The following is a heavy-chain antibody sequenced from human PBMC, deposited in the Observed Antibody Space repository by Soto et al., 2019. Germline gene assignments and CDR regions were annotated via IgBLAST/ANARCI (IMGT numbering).Heavy chain of an antibody. V-gene: IGHV3-30-3*01. D-gene: IGHD1-26*01. J-gene: IGHJ4*02. Sequence: QVQLVESGGGVVQPGRSLRLSCAASGFTFSSYAMHWVRQAPGKGLGWVAVISYDGSNKYYADSVKGRFTISRDNSKNTLYLQMNSLRAEDTAVYYCARDQGWELPFDYWGQGTLVTVSS. CDR1: GFTFSSYA. CDR3: ARDQGWELPFDY. CDR2: ISYDGSNK.